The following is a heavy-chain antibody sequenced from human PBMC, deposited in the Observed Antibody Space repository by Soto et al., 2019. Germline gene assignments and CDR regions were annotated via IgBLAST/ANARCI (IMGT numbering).Heavy chain of an antibody. D-gene: IGHD1-7*01. V-gene: IGHV3-23*01. J-gene: IGHJ4*02. Sequence: GGSLRLSCAASGFTFSSYAMSWVRQAPGKGLEWVSAISGSGGSTYYADSVKGRFTISRDNSKNTLYLQMNSLRAEDTAVYYCAKDLFQLELRTEFDYWGQGTLVTVSS. CDR1: GFTFSSYA. CDR3: AKDLFQLELRTEFDY. CDR2: ISGSGGST.